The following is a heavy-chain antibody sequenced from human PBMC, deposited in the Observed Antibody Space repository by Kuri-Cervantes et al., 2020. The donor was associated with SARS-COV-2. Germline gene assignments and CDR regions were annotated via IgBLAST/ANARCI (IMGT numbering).Heavy chain of an antibody. CDR2: IGGSGGST. CDR1: GFTFSTFA. D-gene: IGHD3-10*01. J-gene: IGHJ3*02. Sequence: GESLKISCAASGFTFSTFAMTWVRQAPGKGLEWVSAIGGSGGSTYYADSVKGRFTISRDNSKNTLYLQMNSLRAEDTAVYYCAKEKYYYGSGSYAFDIWGQGTMVTVSS. CDR3: AKEKYYYGSGSYAFDI. V-gene: IGHV3-23*01.